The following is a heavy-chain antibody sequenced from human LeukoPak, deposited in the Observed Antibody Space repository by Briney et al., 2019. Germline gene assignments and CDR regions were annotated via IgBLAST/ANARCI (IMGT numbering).Heavy chain of an antibody. CDR2: ISTRSDYI. D-gene: IGHD3-3*01. Sequence: GGSLRLSCAASQFTFSDYTMNWVPRAPGKGLEWVSSISTRSDYIYYAESVKGRFTISRDNAKNSLYLQMNSLRAEDTAVYYCARYVYGVVTSFDYWGQGTLVTVSS. J-gene: IGHJ4*02. CDR1: QFTFSDYT. CDR3: ARYVYGVVTSFDY. V-gene: IGHV3-21*01.